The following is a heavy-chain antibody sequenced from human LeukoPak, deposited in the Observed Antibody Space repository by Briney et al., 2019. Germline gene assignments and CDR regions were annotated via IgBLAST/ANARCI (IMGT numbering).Heavy chain of an antibody. J-gene: IGHJ3*02. CDR2: VGGDGTSK. CDR3: AREGHSSGRAGAFDM. CDR1: GFTFNTYP. Sequence: GGSLRLSCAASGFTFNTYPVHWVRQAPGKGLQWVAVVGGDGTSKTYEDSVTGRFTISRDNSRNTLYLQMDSLRPEDTAIHYCAREGHSSGRAGAFDMWGQGTMVTVSS. V-gene: IGHV3-30*04. D-gene: IGHD6-19*01.